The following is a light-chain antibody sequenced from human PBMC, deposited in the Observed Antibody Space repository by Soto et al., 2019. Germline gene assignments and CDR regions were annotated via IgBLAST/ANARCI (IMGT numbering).Light chain of an antibody. CDR2: EVS. Sequence: QSALTQPASVSGSPGQSITISCTGSSSDVGGYKYVSWYQQHPGKAPKLMIYEVSNRPSGVSNRFSGSKSGNTASLTISGLQGEDEAYYYCNSYTSSSTRVFGGGTKVTVL. CDR1: SSDVGGYKY. CDR3: NSYTSSSTRV. V-gene: IGLV2-14*01. J-gene: IGLJ2*01.